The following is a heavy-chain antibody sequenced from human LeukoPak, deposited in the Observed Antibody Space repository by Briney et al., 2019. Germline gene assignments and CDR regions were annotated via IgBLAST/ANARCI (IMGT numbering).Heavy chain of an antibody. CDR1: GSTVSSNY. V-gene: IGHV3-53*01. D-gene: IGHD3-22*01. Sequence: GGSLRLSCAASGSTVSSNYMSWVRQAPGKGLEWVSVIYSGGSAYYADSVRGRFTISRDNSKNTLYLQMNSLGAEDTAVYYCARVSYYDSSGYYFLSYVDYWGQGTLVTVSS. J-gene: IGHJ4*02. CDR3: ARVSYYDSSGYYFLSYVDY. CDR2: IYSGGSA.